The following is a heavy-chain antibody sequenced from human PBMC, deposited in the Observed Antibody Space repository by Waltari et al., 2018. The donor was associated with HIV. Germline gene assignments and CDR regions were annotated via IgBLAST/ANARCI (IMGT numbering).Heavy chain of an antibody. V-gene: IGHV4-34*01. D-gene: IGHD6-19*01. CDR3: ARGGIAVADDAFDI. J-gene: IGHJ3*02. Sequence: QVQLQQWGAGLLKPSETLSLTCAVYGGSFRGSYWRWIRQPPGKGLECIGEIKHSGSSNTNPSRKGQVTRSVHTSKTQFSLKLSSVTAADTAVYYCARGGIAVADDAFDIWGQGAMVTVSS. CDR2: IKHSGSS. CDR1: GGSFRGSY.